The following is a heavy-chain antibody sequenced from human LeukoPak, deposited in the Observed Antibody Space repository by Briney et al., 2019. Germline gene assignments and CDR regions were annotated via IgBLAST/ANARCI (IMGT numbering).Heavy chain of an antibody. CDR1: GFTFSDYY. V-gene: IGHV3-11*06. CDR2: ISSSSSYT. J-gene: IGHJ4*02. D-gene: IGHD6-19*01. Sequence: PGGSLRLSCAASGFTFSDYYMSWIRQAPGKGLEWVSYISSSSSYTNYADSVKGRFTISRDNAKNSLYLQMNGLRAEDTAVYYCARDQQDSGWYDYWGQGTLVTVSS. CDR3: ARDQQDSGWYDY.